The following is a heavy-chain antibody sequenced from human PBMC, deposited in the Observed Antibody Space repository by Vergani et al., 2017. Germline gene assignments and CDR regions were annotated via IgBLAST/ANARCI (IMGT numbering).Heavy chain of an antibody. V-gene: IGHV3-66*02. CDR2: IKSDGRT. Sequence: VELLESGGGLAQLGGSLRVSCSASGFRVTTYYMSWVRQAPGKGLEWVSVIKSDGRTSYAESVRGRFTISRDTSRNAVYLQMNILRVEDTGVYYCTRSECSGTTCYGHYFDLWGHGILVTVSS. D-gene: IGHD2-15*01. J-gene: IGHJ4*01. CDR1: GFRVTTYY. CDR3: TRSECSGTTCYGHYFDL.